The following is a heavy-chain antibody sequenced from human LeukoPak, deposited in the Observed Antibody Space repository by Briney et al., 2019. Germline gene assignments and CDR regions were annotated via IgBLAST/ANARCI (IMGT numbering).Heavy chain of an antibody. CDR3: ASDYGDYDDAFDI. Sequence: SCKASGYTFTGYYMHWVRQAPGKGLEWVAVIWYGGSNKYHADSVEGRFTISRDISKNTLYLQMNSLRAEDTAVYYCASDYGDYDDAFDIWGQGTMVTVSS. CDR1: GYTFTGYY. CDR2: IWYGGSNK. J-gene: IGHJ3*02. D-gene: IGHD4-17*01. V-gene: IGHV3-33*01.